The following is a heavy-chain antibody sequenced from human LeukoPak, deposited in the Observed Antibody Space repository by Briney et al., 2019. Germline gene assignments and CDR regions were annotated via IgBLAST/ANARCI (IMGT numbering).Heavy chain of an antibody. CDR2: IIPICCRT. CDR1: GDTFTSYY. D-gene: IGHD1-26*01. J-gene: IGHJ3*02. V-gene: IGHV1-69*13. Sequence: SVKVSCKASGDTFTSYYMSWVRQAPGQGLEWMGGIIPICCRTNYAQKFQGRVTITGDQSTSTAYMELSSLRSEDTAVSYCADPGKASDSFDIWGQGTMVTVSS. CDR3: ADPGKASDSFDI.